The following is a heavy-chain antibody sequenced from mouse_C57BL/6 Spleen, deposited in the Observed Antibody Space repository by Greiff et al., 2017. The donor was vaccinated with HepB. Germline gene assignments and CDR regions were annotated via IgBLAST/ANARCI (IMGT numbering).Heavy chain of an antibody. V-gene: IGHV1-64*01. Sequence: QVQLQQSGAELVKPGASVKLSCKASGYTFTGYYMHWVKQRPGQGLEWIGMIHPSSGNTNYNEKFKGKATVTVDKSSSTAYMQLSSLTSEDSAVYYCARKGRGVFDYWGQGTTLTVSS. CDR1: GYTFTGYY. CDR2: IHPSSGNT. CDR3: ARKGRGVFDY. D-gene: IGHD3-3*01. J-gene: IGHJ2*01.